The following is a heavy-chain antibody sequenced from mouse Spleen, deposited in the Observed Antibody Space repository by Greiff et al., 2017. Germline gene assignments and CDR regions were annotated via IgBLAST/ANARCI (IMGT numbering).Heavy chain of an antibody. V-gene: IGHV1-80*01. CDR3: GGSSGYDTFAY. D-gene: IGHD3-1*01. Sequence: QVQLKQSGAELVKPGASVKISCKASGYAFSSYWMNWVKQRPGKGLEWIGQIYPGDGDTNYNGKFKGKATLTADKSSSTAYMQLSSLTSEDSAVYFCGGSSGYDTFAYWGQGTLVTVSA. J-gene: IGHJ3*01. CDR1: GYAFSSYW. CDR2: IYPGDGDT.